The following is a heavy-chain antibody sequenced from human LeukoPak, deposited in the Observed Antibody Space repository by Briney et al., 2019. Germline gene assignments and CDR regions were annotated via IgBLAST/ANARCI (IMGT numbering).Heavy chain of an antibody. V-gene: IGHV4-34*01. CDR1: GGSFSGYY. CDR2: INHRGST. CDR3: ARELVGATTPDY. Sequence: SETLSLTCAVYGGSFSGYYWSWIRQPPGKGLQWIGEINHRGSTNYNPSLKSRVTISVDTSKSQFSLKLNSVTAADTAVYYCARELVGATTPDYWGQGTLVTVSS. D-gene: IGHD1-26*01. J-gene: IGHJ4*02.